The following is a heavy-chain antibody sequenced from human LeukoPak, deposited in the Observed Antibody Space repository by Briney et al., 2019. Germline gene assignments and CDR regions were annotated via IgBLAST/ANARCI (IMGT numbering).Heavy chain of an antibody. CDR2: ISSGGTNK. D-gene: IGHD2-15*01. V-gene: IGHV3-48*03. Sequence: GGSLRLSRAASGFTFSSYEMTWVRQAPGKGLEWVSDISSGGTNKYYADSVKGRFTISGDNAKNSLYLQMNSLRAEDTAIYYCASGEYCTGGSCYFDYWGQGTLVTVSS. CDR3: ASGEYCTGGSCYFDY. CDR1: GFTFSSYE. J-gene: IGHJ4*02.